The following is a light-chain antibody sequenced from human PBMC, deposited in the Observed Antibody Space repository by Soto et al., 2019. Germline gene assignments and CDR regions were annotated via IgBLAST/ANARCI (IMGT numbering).Light chain of an antibody. Sequence: QSVLTQPPSVSGAPGPRVTISCTGSSSNIGAGYDVHWYQQLPGTAPKLLIYGNSNRPSGVPDRFSGSKSGISASLAITGLQAEDEADYYCQSYDSSLSGWVFGGGTKLTVL. J-gene: IGLJ3*02. CDR1: SSNIGAGYD. V-gene: IGLV1-40*01. CDR3: QSYDSSLSGWV. CDR2: GNS.